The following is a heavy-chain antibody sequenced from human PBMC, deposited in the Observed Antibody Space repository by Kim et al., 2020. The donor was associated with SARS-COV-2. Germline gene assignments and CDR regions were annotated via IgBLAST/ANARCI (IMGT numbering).Heavy chain of an antibody. CDR2: IYYSGST. V-gene: IGHV4-39*01. CDR1: GGSISSSSYY. CDR3: ATGIAVGESPYYYFDY. Sequence: SETLSLTCTVSGGSISSSSYYWGWIRQPPGKGLEWIGSIYYSGSTYYNPSLKSRVTISVDTSKNQFSLKLSSVTAADTAVYYCATGIAVGESPYYYFDYWGQGTLVTVSS. D-gene: IGHD6-19*01. J-gene: IGHJ4*02.